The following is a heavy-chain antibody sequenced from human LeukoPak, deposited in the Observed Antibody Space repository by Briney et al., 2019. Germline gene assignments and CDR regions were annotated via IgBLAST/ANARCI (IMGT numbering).Heavy chain of an antibody. V-gene: IGHV4-59*01. CDR3: ARGADSSGYYSIFYFDY. CDR1: GGSISSYY. J-gene: IGHJ4*02. Sequence: PSETLSLTCTVSGGSISSYYWNWIRQPPGKGLEWIGYIYYSGSTNYNPSLKSRVTISVDTSENQFSLKLGSVTAADTAVYYCARGADSSGYYSIFYFDYWGQGTLVTVSS. CDR2: IYYSGST. D-gene: IGHD3-22*01.